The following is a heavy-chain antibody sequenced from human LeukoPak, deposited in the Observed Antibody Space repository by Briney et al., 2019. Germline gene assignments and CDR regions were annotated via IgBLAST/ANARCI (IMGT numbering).Heavy chain of an antibody. Sequence: GGSPRLSCAASGFTFSSYWMSWVRQAPGKGLEWVANIKQDGSEKYYVDSVKGRFTISRDNAKNSLYLQMNSLRAEDTAVYYCAKDQDEYYYDSSGYAPFDYWGQGTLVTVSS. V-gene: IGHV3-7*01. D-gene: IGHD3-22*01. CDR2: IKQDGSEK. CDR3: AKDQDEYYYDSSGYAPFDY. CDR1: GFTFSSYW. J-gene: IGHJ4*02.